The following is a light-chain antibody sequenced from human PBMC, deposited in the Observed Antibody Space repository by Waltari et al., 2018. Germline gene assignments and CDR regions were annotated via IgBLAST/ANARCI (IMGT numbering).Light chain of an antibody. CDR2: AAS. CDR1: QSITNY. V-gene: IGKV1-39*01. J-gene: IGKJ2*01. CDR3: QQSYSTPYT. Sequence: DIQMTQSPSSLSAFVGDRVTITCRASQSITNYLNWYQEKPGKAPKLLIYAASGLQGGVPSRFSGSGSETDFTLTISSLQAEDFATYYCQQSYSTPYTFGQGTKLEIK.